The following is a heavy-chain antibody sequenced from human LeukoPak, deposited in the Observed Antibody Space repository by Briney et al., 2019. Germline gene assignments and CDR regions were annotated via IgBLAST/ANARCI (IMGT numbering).Heavy chain of an antibody. J-gene: IGHJ5*02. CDR3: ARVWLEQNWFDP. D-gene: IGHD1/OR15-1a*01. V-gene: IGHV4-34*01. CDR2: ISHSGST. CDR1: GGSFGDYY. Sequence: SETLSLTCAVYGGSFGDYYWSWIRQPPGKGLEWIGEISHSGSTKYNPSLKSRVTISVDTSKNQFSLKLRSVTAADTAVYYCARVWLEQNWFDPWGQGTLVTVSS.